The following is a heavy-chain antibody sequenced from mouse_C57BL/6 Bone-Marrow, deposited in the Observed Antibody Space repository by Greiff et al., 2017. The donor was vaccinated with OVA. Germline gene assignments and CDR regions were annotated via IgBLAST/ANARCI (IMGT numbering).Heavy chain of an antibody. CDR2: IDPSDSYT. V-gene: IGHV1-69*01. J-gene: IGHJ2*01. CDR1: GYTFTSYW. CDR3: ARLTYYYGSSYFDY. D-gene: IGHD1-1*01. Sequence: QVQLQQPGAELVMPGASVKLSCKASGYTFTSYWMHWVKQRPGQGLEWIGEIDPSDSYTNYNQKFKGKSTLTVDKSSSTAYMQLSSLTSEDSAVYYCARLTYYYGSSYFDYWGQGTTLTVSS.